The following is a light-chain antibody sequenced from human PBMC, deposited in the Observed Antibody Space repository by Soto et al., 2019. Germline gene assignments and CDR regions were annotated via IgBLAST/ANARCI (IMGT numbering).Light chain of an antibody. CDR2: EVM. CDR1: SSDVGGYDY. CDR3: MAYAGRYREL. V-gene: IGLV2-8*01. Sequence: QSVLTQPPSASGSPGQSVTISCTGTSSDVGGYDYVSWYQQHPGKAPKLIIYEVMKRPSGVPDRFSGSKSGSTASLTVSGLQAEDEAEYYCMAYAGRYRELFGTGTKVTVL. J-gene: IGLJ1*01.